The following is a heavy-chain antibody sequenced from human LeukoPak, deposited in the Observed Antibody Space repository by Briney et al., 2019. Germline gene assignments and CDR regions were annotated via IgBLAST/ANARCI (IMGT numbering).Heavy chain of an antibody. CDR1: GFTFSSYW. V-gene: IGHV3-74*01. D-gene: IGHD6-13*01. CDR2: INSDGGST. CDR3: ARETLGSSWYDY. J-gene: IGHJ4*02. Sequence: PGGSLRLSCAASGFTFSSYWVYWVRQAPGKGLEWVSRINSDGGSTSYADSVKGRFTISRDNAKNSLYLQMNSLRAEDTAVYYCARETLGSSWYDYWGQGTLVTVSS.